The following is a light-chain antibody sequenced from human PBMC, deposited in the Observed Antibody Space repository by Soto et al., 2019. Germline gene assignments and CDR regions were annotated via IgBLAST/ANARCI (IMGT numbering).Light chain of an antibody. CDR3: QQYISYSKT. CDR2: KAS. Sequence: DIQMTQSPSTLSASVGDRVTITCRASQSISTWLAWYQQKPGKAPTLLIYKASSLEGGVPSRFSGSGSGTEFTLTISSLQPDDFATYYCQQYISYSKTFGQGTKVVIK. J-gene: IGKJ1*01. CDR1: QSISTW. V-gene: IGKV1-5*03.